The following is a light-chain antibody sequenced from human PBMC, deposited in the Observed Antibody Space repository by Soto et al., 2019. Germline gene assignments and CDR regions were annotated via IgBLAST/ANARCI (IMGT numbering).Light chain of an antibody. J-gene: IGKJ2*01. Sequence: EIVLMQSPGTLSLSPGERATLSCRASQSVSSNYLAWYQQKPGQAPRLLIYGASSRATGIPDRFSGSGSGTDFTLTISRLEPEDFAVYYCQHYGRSAYTFGQVTTLEIK. CDR3: QHYGRSAYT. V-gene: IGKV3-20*01. CDR1: QSVSSNY. CDR2: GAS.